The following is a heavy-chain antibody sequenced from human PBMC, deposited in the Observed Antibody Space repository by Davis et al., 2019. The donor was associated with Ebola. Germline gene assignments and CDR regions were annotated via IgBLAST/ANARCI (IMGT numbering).Heavy chain of an antibody. CDR1: GFTFSSYS. CDR2: TSGGGANI. J-gene: IGHJ4*02. V-gene: IGHV3-23*01. CDR3: AKGRDGYNLFDY. Sequence: GGSLRLSCAASGFTFSSYSMSWVRQAPGKGLEWVSTTSGGGANIYYADSVKGRFTVSRDNSKNTLYLQMNALRAEDTALYYCAKGRDGYNLFDYWGQGTLVTVSS. D-gene: IGHD5-24*01.